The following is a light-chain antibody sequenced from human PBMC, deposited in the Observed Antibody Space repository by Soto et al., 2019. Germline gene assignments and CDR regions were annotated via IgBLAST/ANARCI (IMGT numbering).Light chain of an antibody. Sequence: EIGLTQSPATLSLSPGERATLSCRASQTVSSSLAWYQQKPGQAPRLLISGASNRATGIPARFSGSGSGTEFTLTISSLQSEDFAVYYCQQYNNWPPITFGQGTRLAIK. CDR3: QQYNNWPPIT. V-gene: IGKV3-15*01. CDR2: GAS. CDR1: QTVSSS. J-gene: IGKJ5*01.